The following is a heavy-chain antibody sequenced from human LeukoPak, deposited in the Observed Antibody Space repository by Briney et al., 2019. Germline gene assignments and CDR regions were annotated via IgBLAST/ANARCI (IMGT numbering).Heavy chain of an antibody. CDR1: GYTFTSYD. CDR2: MNPNSGNT. Sequence: ASVKVSCKASGYTFTSYDINWVRQATGQGLEWMGWMNPNSGNTGYAQKFQGRVTITRNTSISTAYMELSSLGSEDTAVYYCARWVFLGYYYYVDVWGKGTTVTVSS. J-gene: IGHJ6*03. V-gene: IGHV1-8*03. CDR3: ARWVFLGYYYYVDV.